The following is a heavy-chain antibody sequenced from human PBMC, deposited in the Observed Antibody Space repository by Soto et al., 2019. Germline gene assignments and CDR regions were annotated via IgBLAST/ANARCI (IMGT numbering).Heavy chain of an antibody. Sequence: SETLSLTCTVSGGSISSSSYYWGWIRQPPRKGLEWIGSIYYSCRTYYKPSLKSRVTISVDTSKNQFSLKLSFVTAADTAVYYFAKHAPPKYQPRRGYYGMDVRGQGTTVT. V-gene: IGHV4-39*01. J-gene: IGHJ6*02. CDR3: AKHAPPKYQPRRGYYGMDV. CDR1: GGSISSSSYY. D-gene: IGHD6-6*01. CDR2: IYYSCRT.